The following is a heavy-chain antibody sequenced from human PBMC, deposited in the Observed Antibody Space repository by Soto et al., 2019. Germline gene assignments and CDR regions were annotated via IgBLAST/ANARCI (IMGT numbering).Heavy chain of an antibody. CDR1: GYTFTSYA. V-gene: IGHV1-3*01. CDR3: ARDRRRDVYDYGMDV. J-gene: IGHJ6*02. D-gene: IGHD6-6*01. Sequence: QVQLVQSGAEVKKPGASVKVSCKASGYTFTSYAMHWVRQAPGQRLEWMGWINAGNGNTKYSQKFQGRVTITRDPTASTAYMELSSLRSEDTAVYYCARDRRRDVYDYGMDVWGQGTTVTVSS. CDR2: INAGNGNT.